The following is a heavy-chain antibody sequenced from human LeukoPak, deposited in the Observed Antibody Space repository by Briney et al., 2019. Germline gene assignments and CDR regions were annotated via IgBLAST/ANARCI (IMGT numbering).Heavy chain of an antibody. J-gene: IGHJ4*02. V-gene: IGHV3-48*03. CDR1: GFTFSSYE. D-gene: IGHD4-17*01. CDR3: AREDYGDYDYDY. CDR2: ISSSGSNI. Sequence: AGGSLRLSCAASGFTFSSYEMNWVRQAPGKGLEWVSYISSSGSNIYYADSVKGRFTISRDNAKNSLYLQMNSLRAEDTAVYYCAREDYGDYDYDYWGQGTLVTVSS.